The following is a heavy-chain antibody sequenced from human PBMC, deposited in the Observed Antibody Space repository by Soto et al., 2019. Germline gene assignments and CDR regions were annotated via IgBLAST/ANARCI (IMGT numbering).Heavy chain of an antibody. Sequence: SVKVSCEDSGGSFSSYTISWVRQAPGQGLEWMGRIIPILGIANYAQKFQGRVTITADKSTSTAYMELSSLRSEDTAVYYCARDCDYYYYGMDVWGQGTTVTVSS. CDR2: IIPILGIA. CDR1: GGSFSSYT. J-gene: IGHJ6*02. CDR3: ARDCDYYYYGMDV. V-gene: IGHV1-69*04.